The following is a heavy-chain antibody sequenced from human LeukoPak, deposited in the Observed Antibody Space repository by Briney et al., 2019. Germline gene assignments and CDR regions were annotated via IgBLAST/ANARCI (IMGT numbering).Heavy chain of an antibody. CDR3: ASEAYGSGSYYYYGMDV. V-gene: IGHV1-69*13. Sequence: SVKVSCKASGYTFTSYGISWVRQAPGQGLEWMGGIIPIFGTANYAQKFQGRVTITADESTSTAYMELSSLRSEDTAVYYCASEAYGSGSYYYYGMDVWGQGTTVTVSS. J-gene: IGHJ6*02. D-gene: IGHD3-10*01. CDR1: GYTFTSYG. CDR2: IIPIFGTA.